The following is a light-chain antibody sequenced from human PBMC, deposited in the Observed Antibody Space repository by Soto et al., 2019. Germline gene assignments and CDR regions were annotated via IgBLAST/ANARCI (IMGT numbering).Light chain of an antibody. V-gene: IGKV3-15*01. Sequence: EIVLTQSPGTLSVSPGERATLSCRASQSVSSKFAWYQQKPGQAPRLLFYGASTGASGIPARFSGSGSETEFTLSISSLQFEDFAVYYSQQYNNWPGTFGQGT. CDR2: GAS. J-gene: IGKJ1*01. CDR1: QSVSSK. CDR3: QQYNNWPGT.